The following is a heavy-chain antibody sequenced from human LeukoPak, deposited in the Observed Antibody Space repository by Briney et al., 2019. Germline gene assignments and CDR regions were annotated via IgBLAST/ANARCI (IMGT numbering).Heavy chain of an antibody. Sequence: PGGSLRLSCAASGFTFSSYWMNWARQAPGKGLEWVAVISYDGSNKYYADSVKGRFTISRDNSKNTLYLQMNSLRAEDTAVYYCARVSAAGTFVPSGMDVWGQGTTVTVSS. J-gene: IGHJ6*02. V-gene: IGHV3-30-3*01. CDR3: ARVSAAGTFVPSGMDV. D-gene: IGHD6-13*01. CDR2: ISYDGSNK. CDR1: GFTFSSYW.